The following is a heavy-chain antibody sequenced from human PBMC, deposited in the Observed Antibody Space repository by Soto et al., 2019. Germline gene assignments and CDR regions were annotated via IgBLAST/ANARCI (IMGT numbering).Heavy chain of an antibody. CDR3: ARYIPGVRYYGMDV. Sequence: PGGSLRLSCAASGFTFSSYAMSWVRQAPGKGLEWVSAIGGSGGSTYYADSVKGRFTISRDNSKNTLFLQMNSLRAEDTAVYYCARYIPGVRYYGMDVWGQGTTVTVSS. V-gene: IGHV3-23*01. CDR2: IGGSGGST. D-gene: IGHD2-2*01. CDR1: GFTFSSYA. J-gene: IGHJ6*02.